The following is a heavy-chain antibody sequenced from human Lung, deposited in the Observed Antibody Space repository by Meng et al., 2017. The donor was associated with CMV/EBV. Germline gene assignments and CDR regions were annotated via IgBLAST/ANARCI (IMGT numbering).Heavy chain of an antibody. CDR2: ISYNGGNK. CDR1: GFTFSSYA. CDR3: ARGGALSEPGAFRGSFDY. J-gene: IGHJ4*02. Sequence: GGSLRLXCAASGFTFSSYAMHWVRQAPGRGLEWVTVISYNGGNKYYADSVKGRFTVSRDNSKNTLYLQMNSLRTEDTAVYYCARGGALSEPGAFRGSFDYXREGXLVTVSS. D-gene: IGHD1-14*01. V-gene: IGHV3-30-3*01.